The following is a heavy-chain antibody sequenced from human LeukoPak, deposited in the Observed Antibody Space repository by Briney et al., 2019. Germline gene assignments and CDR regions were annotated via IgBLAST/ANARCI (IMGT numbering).Heavy chain of an antibody. CDR3: AKASRGGSYAVAFDI. Sequence: GGSLRLSCAASGFTFDDYAMHWVRQAPGKGLEWVSGISWNSGSIGYADSVKGRFTISRDNAKNSLYLQMNSLRAEDMALYYCAKASRGGSYAVAFDIWGQGTMVTVSS. D-gene: IGHD2-2*01. CDR1: GFTFDDYA. J-gene: IGHJ3*02. CDR2: ISWNSGSI. V-gene: IGHV3-9*03.